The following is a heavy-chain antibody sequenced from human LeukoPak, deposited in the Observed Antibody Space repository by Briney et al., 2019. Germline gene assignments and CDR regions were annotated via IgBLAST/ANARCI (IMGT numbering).Heavy chain of an antibody. CDR2: MNPSSGNT. V-gene: IGHV1-8*01. CDR3: AAHTYYYSSGSFGH. J-gene: IGHJ4*02. D-gene: IGHD3-10*01. Sequence: MNPSSGNTGYAQRFQGRVTMTRDTSTSTAYLELSSLTSDDTAVYYCAAHTYYYSSGSFGHWGQGTLVTVSX.